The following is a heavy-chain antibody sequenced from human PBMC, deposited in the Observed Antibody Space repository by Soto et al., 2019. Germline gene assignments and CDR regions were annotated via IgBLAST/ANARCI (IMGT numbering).Heavy chain of an antibody. Sequence: SETLSLTCTVSGYSISSGYYWGWIRQPPGKGLEWVGSIYHSGIIYYNPSLKSRVTISVDTSKNQFSLELTPVTAEDTAVYYCARDYDYVYESSNLYSRPFGSWGRGDLVTVSS. CDR1: GYSISSGYY. CDR2: IYHSGII. CDR3: ARDYDYVYESSNLYSRPFGS. V-gene: IGHV4-38-2*02. D-gene: IGHD3-16*01. J-gene: IGHJ4*02.